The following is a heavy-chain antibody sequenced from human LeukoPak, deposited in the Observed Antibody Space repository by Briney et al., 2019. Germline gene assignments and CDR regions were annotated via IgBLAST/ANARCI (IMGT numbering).Heavy chain of an antibody. CDR3: ARGGGGQYPYYYGMDV. CDR2: IYYSGSA. V-gene: IGHV4-59*01. J-gene: IGHJ6*02. Sequence: SETLSLTCTVSGGSISSYYWSWVRQPPGKGLEGIGYIYYSGSANYNPSLTSRVTISVDTSKNQFSLKLSSVTAADTAVYYCARGGGGQYPYYYGMDVWGQGTTVTVSS. CDR1: GGSISSYY. D-gene: IGHD2-2*01.